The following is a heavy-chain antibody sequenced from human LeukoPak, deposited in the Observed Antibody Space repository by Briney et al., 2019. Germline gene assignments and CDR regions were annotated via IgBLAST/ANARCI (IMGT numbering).Heavy chain of an antibody. CDR3: ARYGDYGDRIDY. CDR1: GGSISSYY. J-gene: IGHJ4*02. Sequence: PSETLSLTCTVSGGSISSYYWSWIRQPPGKGLEWIGYIYYSGSTNYNPSLKSRVTILVDTSKNQFSLKLSSVTAADTAVYYCARYGDYGDRIDYWGQGTLVTVSS. CDR2: IYYSGST. V-gene: IGHV4-59*01. D-gene: IGHD4-17*01.